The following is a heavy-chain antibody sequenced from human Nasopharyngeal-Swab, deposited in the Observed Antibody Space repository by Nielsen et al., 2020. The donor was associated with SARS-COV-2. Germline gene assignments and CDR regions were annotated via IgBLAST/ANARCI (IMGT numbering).Heavy chain of an antibody. D-gene: IGHD5-18*01. CDR3: ARAIRGYSSYYFDY. CDR1: GFTFSSYG. Sequence: GESLKISCAASGFTFSSYGMHWVRQAPGTGLEWVAVISYDGSNKYYADSVKGRFTISRDNSKNTLYLQMNSLRAEDTAVYYCARAIRGYSSYYFDYWGQGTLVTVSS. J-gene: IGHJ4*02. V-gene: IGHV3-30*03. CDR2: ISYDGSNK.